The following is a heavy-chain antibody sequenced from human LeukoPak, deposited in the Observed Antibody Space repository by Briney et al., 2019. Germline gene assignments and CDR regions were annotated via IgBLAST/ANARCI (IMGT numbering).Heavy chain of an antibody. CDR3: ARDGGDYYDSSGSYSRYNWFDP. V-gene: IGHV7-4-1*02. D-gene: IGHD3-22*01. CDR1: GYTFTSYG. Sequence: ASVKVPCKASGYTFTSYGISWVRQAPGQGLEWMGWINTNTGNPTYAQGFTGRFVFSLDTSVSTAYLQISSLKAEDTAVYYCARDGGDYYDSSGSYSRYNWFDPWGQGTLVTVSS. J-gene: IGHJ5*02. CDR2: INTNTGNP.